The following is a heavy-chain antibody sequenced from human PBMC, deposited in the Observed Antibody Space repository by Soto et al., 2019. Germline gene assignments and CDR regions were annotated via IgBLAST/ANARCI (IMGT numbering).Heavy chain of an antibody. Sequence: PGGSLRLSCAASGFTFSSYGMHWVRQAPGKGLEWVAVIWYDGSNKYYADSVKGRFTISRDNSKNTLYLQMNSLRAEDTAVYYCAREAHRRYFDWDYYYYGMDVWGQGTTVTVSS. V-gene: IGHV3-33*01. CDR3: AREAHRRYFDWDYYYYGMDV. CDR1: GFTFSSYG. J-gene: IGHJ6*02. CDR2: IWYDGSNK. D-gene: IGHD3-9*01.